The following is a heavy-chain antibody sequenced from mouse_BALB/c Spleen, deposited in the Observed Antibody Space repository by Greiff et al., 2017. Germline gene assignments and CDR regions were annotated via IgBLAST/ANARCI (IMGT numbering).Heavy chain of an antibody. J-gene: IGHJ4*01. CDR2: IYPYNGGT. CDR3: AREQGGYPMDY. Sequence: EVQLQQSGPELVKPGASVKISCKASGYTFTDYNMHWVKQSHGKSLEWIGYIYPYNGGTGYNQKFKSKATLTVDNSSSTAYMELRSLTSEDSAVFYCAREQGGYPMDYWGQGTSVIVSS. CDR1: GYTFTDYN. V-gene: IGHV1S29*02.